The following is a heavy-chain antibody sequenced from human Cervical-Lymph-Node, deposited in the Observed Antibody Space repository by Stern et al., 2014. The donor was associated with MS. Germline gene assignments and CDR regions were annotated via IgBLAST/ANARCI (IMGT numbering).Heavy chain of an antibody. Sequence: EVQLVESWGGLVQPGRSLRLSCAASGFTFADHAMHWVRQAPGKGLESVSGINWSGGNTVYADVVEGRFTISRDNAKNSLYLQINSLRVEDTAFYYCAKDINDYWSGPADYWGQGTLVTVSS. CDR3: AKDINDYWSGPADY. CDR2: INWSGGNT. V-gene: IGHV3-9*01. D-gene: IGHD3-3*01. J-gene: IGHJ4*02. CDR1: GFTFADHA.